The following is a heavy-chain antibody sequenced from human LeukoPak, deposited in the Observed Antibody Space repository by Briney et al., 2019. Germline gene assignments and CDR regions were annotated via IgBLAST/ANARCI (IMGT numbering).Heavy chain of an antibody. V-gene: IGHV4-34*01. J-gene: IGHJ4*02. CDR3: ARAPIVDY. CDR2: INHSGST. Sequence: SETLSLTCAVYGGSFSGYYWSWIRQPPGKGLEWIGEINHSGSTNYNPSLKSRATISVDTSKNQFSLKLSSVTAADMAVYYCARAPIVDYWGQGTLVTVSS. CDR1: GGSFSGYY.